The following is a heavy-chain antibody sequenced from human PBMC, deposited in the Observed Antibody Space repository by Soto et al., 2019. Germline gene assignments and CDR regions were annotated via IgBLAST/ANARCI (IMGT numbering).Heavy chain of an antibody. V-gene: IGHV1-69*13. CDR3: ARDRTGTTLGYFDY. CDR2: ILPVSGTT. J-gene: IGHJ4*02. D-gene: IGHD1-7*01. CDR1: GGTFSTFP. Sequence: GASVKVSCKASGGTFSTFPINWVRQAPGQGLEWMGAILPVSGTTNYAQKFQGRVTFSVDESTTTAYMEVSSLRSEDTAVYYCARDRTGTTLGYFDYWGQGTRVTV.